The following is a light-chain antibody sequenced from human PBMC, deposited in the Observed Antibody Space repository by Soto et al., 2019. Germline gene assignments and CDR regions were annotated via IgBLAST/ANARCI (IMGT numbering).Light chain of an antibody. CDR1: SSDVGSYNL. V-gene: IGLV2-23*02. J-gene: IGLJ1*01. CDR2: EVS. Sequence: QSALTQPASVSGSPGQSITISCTGTSSDVGSYNLVSWYQQHPGKAPKLMISEVSKRPSGVSNRFSGSKSGTTASLTISGLQAEYEADYYCCSYAGSSTVYVFGTGTKVTVL. CDR3: CSYAGSSTVYV.